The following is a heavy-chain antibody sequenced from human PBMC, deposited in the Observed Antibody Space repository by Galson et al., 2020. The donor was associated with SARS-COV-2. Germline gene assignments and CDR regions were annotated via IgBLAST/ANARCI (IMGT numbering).Heavy chain of an antibody. CDR2: ISYDGSNK. J-gene: IGHJ4*02. Sequence: GESLKISCAASGFTFSSYGMHWVRQAPGKGLEWVAVISYDGSNKYYADSVKGRFTISRDNSKNTLYLQMNSLRAEDTAVYYCAKWVYGYSYGRGGLDYWGQGTLVTVSS. CDR1: GFTFSSYG. V-gene: IGHV3-30*18. CDR3: AKWVYGYSYGRGGLDY. D-gene: IGHD5-18*01.